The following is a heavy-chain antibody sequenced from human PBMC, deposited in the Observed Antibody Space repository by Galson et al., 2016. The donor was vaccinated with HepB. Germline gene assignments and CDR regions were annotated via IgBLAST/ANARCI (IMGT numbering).Heavy chain of an antibody. CDR3: VRSASLLTYYYNSGTYIPVTSFDY. D-gene: IGHD3-10*01. CDR1: GYRFTSYW. Sequence: QSGAEVKKPGESLKISCKASGYRFTSYWIGWVRQMSGKGLEWMGIIYPRDSDTRYSPSFQGQVTISADKSINTAYLQWSSLKASDTAMYYCVRSASLLTYYYNSGTYIPVTSFDYWGQGTLVTVSS. J-gene: IGHJ4*02. CDR2: IYPRDSDT. V-gene: IGHV5-51*01.